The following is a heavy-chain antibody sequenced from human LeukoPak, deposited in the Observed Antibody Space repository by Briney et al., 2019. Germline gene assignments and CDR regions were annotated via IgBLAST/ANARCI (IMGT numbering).Heavy chain of an antibody. J-gene: IGHJ4*02. D-gene: IGHD3-22*01. Sequence: GGSLRLSCAASGFTFSSYWMHWVRQAPGKGLVWVSRISSDGTSTSYADSVKGRFTISRDNAKNTLYLQMNSLRAEDTAVYYCAKARDYYDSSGYYNFDYWGQGTLVTVSS. CDR3: AKARDYYDSSGYYNFDY. V-gene: IGHV3-74*01. CDR2: ISSDGTST. CDR1: GFTFSSYW.